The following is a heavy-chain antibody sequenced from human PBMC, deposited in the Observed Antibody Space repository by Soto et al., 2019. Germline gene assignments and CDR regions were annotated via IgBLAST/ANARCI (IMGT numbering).Heavy chain of an antibody. CDR3: ARAQELRSFDWSWGGGAFDI. Sequence: HVQLVQSGAELKKPGASLRVSCKASGYTFTDYYIHWVRQAPGQGLQWMGWINPYNGATSYAQKFRAWVTMTRDTSISTAYMELSRLTSDDTAVYYCARAQELRSFDWSWGGGAFDIWGQGTMVTASS. CDR1: GYTFTDYY. CDR2: INPYNGAT. D-gene: IGHD3-9*01. V-gene: IGHV1-2*04. J-gene: IGHJ3*02.